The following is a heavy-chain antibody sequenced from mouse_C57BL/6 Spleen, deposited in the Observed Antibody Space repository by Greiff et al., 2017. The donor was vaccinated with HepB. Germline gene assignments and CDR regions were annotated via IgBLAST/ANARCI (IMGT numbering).Heavy chain of an antibody. CDR3: ASYYGSSYWFAY. Sequence: QVQLQQPGAELVKPGASVKMSCKASGYTFTSYWITWVKQRPGQGLEWIGDIYPGSGSTNYNEKFKSKATLTVDTSSSTAYMQLSSLTSEDSAVYYCASYYGSSYWFAYCGQGTLVTVSA. D-gene: IGHD1-1*01. J-gene: IGHJ3*01. CDR2: IYPGSGST. V-gene: IGHV1-55*01. CDR1: GYTFTSYW.